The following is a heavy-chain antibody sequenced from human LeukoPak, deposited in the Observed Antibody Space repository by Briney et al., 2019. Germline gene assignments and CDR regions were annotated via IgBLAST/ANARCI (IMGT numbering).Heavy chain of an antibody. CDR3: ARGGGYSYGESFDY. CDR1: GFTFSSYS. J-gene: IGHJ4*02. D-gene: IGHD5-18*01. CDR2: ISSSSYI. Sequence: NPGGSLRLSCAASGFTFSSYSMNWVRQAPGKGLEWVSSISSSSYIYYADSVKGRFTISRDNAKNSLYLQMNSLRAEDTAVYYCARGGGYSYGESFDYWGQGTLVTVSS. V-gene: IGHV3-21*01.